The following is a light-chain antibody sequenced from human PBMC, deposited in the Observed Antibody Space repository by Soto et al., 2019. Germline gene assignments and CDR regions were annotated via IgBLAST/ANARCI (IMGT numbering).Light chain of an antibody. J-gene: IGKJ2*01. Sequence: DIQMTQSPSSLSASVGDRVTITCRASQRISTYLNWYQQKPGKAPKLLIYAPSNLQSGVPSRFSGSGSGTDFTLTISSLQPEDFATYYCQQSYSTPRTFGQGTKLEIK. V-gene: IGKV1-39*01. CDR2: APS. CDR3: QQSYSTPRT. CDR1: QRISTY.